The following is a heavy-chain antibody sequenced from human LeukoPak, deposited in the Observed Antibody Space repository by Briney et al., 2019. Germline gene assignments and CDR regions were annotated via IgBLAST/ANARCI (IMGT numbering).Heavy chain of an antibody. CDR3: ARDSITVSVGAFDI. CDR1: GXTFSHYA. Sequence: PGGSLRLSCAASGXTFSHYAVHWVRQAPGKGLEYVSAISSNGGSTYYANSVKGRFTISRDNSKNTLYLQMGSLRAEDMGVYYCARDSITVSVGAFDIWGQGTMVIVSS. V-gene: IGHV3-64*01. J-gene: IGHJ3*02. D-gene: IGHD2-2*01. CDR2: ISSNGGST.